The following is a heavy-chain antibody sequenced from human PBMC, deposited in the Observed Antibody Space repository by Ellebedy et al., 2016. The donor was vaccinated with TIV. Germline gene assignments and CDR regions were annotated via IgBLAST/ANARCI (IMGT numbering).Heavy chain of an antibody. CDR1: GFTFSGYW. CDR3: VRGGGALDF. CDR2: IKSDGSDK. D-gene: IGHD3-16*01. Sequence: GGSLRLXCAAPGFTFSGYWMSWVRQAPGKGLEWVANIKSDGSDKYYVDSVKGRFTISRDNAKNSLYLQINSLRAEDTAVYYCVRGGGALDFWGQGTLVTVSS. V-gene: IGHV3-7*01. J-gene: IGHJ4*02.